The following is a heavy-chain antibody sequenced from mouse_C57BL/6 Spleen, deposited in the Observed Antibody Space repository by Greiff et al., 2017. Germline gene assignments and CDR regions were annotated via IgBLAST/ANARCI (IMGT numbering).Heavy chain of an antibody. J-gene: IGHJ4*01. D-gene: IGHD1-1*02. CDR2: IHPNSGST. CDR3: ARSRLTGDYYAMDY. CDR1: GYTFTGYW. Sequence: QVQLKQPGAELVKPGASVKLSCKASGYTFTGYWMHWVKQRPGQGLEWIGMIHPNSGSTNYNEKFKSKVTLTVDKSSSTAYMQLSSLTSEDSAVYFCARSRLTGDYYAMDYWGQGTSVTVSS. V-gene: IGHV1-64*01.